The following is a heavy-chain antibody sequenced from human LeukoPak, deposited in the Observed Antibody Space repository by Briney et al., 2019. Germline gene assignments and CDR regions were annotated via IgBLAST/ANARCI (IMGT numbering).Heavy chain of an antibody. J-gene: IGHJ4*02. D-gene: IGHD1-26*01. CDR3: ARVLWELLGRGGSYYFDY. Sequence: PGGSLRLSCAASGFTVSSNYMSWVRQAPGKGLEWVSLIYSGGSTYYADSAKGRFTISRDNSKNTLYLQMNSLRAEDTAVYYCARVLWELLGRGGSYYFDYWGQGTLVTVSS. CDR2: IYSGGST. CDR1: GFTVSSNY. V-gene: IGHV3-53*01.